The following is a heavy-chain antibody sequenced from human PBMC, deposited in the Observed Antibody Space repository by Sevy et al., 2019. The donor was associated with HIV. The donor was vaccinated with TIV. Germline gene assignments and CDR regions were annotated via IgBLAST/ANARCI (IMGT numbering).Heavy chain of an antibody. CDR2: ISGSGGST. D-gene: IGHD3-10*01. J-gene: IGHJ5*02. CDR3: AKDLLGNSKYLYGCFDP. CDR1: GFTFSSHA. Sequence: GGSLRLSCAASGFTFSSHAMNWVRQAPGKGLEWISTISGSGGSTYYADSVKGRFTIFRDNSKNTLYLQMNSLRADDTGVYYCAKDLLGNSKYLYGCFDPWGQGTLVTVSS. V-gene: IGHV3-23*01.